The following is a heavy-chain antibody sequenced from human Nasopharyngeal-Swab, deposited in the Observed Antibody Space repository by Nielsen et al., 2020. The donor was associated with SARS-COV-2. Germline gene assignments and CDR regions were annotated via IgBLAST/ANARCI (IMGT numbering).Heavy chain of an antibody. J-gene: IGHJ5*02. Sequence: SETLSLTCAVYGGSFSGYYWSWIRQPPGKGLEWIGEINHSGSTNYNPSLKSRVTISVDTSKNQFSLKLTSVTAADTAVYYCAREPGRTTWGGWFDPWGQGTLVTVSS. CDR3: AREPGRTTWGGWFDP. V-gene: IGHV4-34*01. CDR1: GGSFSGYY. CDR2: INHSGST. D-gene: IGHD1-14*01.